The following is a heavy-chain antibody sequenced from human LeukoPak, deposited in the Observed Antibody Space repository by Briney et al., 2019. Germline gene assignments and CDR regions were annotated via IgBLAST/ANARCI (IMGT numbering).Heavy chain of an antibody. D-gene: IGHD6-19*01. CDR1: GFTFSTYW. Sequence: GGSLRLSCSASGFTFSTYWMSWVRQAPGKGLEWVANMRRDGNEIYYLDSVKGRFTISRDDAKNSLYLQMNSLRAEDTAVYFCAKYNLGWYLDYWGQGILVTVSS. V-gene: IGHV3-7*03. J-gene: IGHJ4*02. CDR2: MRRDGNEI. CDR3: AKYNLGWYLDY.